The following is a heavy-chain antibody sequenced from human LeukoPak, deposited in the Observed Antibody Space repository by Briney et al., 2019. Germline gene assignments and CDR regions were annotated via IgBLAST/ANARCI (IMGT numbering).Heavy chain of an antibody. CDR1: GGSISSYY. CDR3: ASLQNPEWGFDP. J-gene: IGHJ5*02. V-gene: IGHV4-59*01. Sequence: SETLSLTCTVSGGSISSYYWSWIRQPPGKGLEWIGYFYYSGSTNYNPSLKSRVTISVDTSKNQFSLKLSSVTAADTAVYYCASLQNPEWGFDPWGQGTLVTVSS. CDR2: FYYSGST. D-gene: IGHD2-8*01.